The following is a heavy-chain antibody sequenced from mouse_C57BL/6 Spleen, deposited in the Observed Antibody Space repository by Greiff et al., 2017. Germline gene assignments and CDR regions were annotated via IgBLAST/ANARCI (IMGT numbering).Heavy chain of an antibody. CDR1: GYSFTGYY. D-gene: IGHD1-1*02. Sequence: EVQLQQSGPELVKPGASVKISCKASGYSFTGYYMNWVKQSPEKSLEWIGEINPSTGGTTYNQKFKAKATLTVDKSSSTAYMQLKSLTSEDSAVYYCARPGRAWFAYWGQGTLVTVSA. V-gene: IGHV1-42*01. J-gene: IGHJ3*01. CDR3: ARPGRAWFAY. CDR2: INPSTGGT.